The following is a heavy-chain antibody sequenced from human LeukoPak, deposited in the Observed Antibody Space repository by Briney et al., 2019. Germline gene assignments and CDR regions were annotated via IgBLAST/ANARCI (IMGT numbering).Heavy chain of an antibody. CDR2: ISHSGGT. CDR3: VRGHQGSAPHDAFDV. V-gene: IGHV4-34*01. CDR1: GGSLSGYY. J-gene: IGHJ3*01. Sequence: SETLSLTCAVYGGSLSGYYWSWIRQPPGKGLEWIGEISHSGGTNYNPSLKSRVTISADSPRSHFSLRLSSVTAADTAVYYCVRGHQGSAPHDAFDVWGQGTMVTVSS.